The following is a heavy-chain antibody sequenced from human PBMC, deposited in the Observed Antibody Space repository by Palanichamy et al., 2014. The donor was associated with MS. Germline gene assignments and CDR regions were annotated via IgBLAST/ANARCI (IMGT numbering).Heavy chain of an antibody. D-gene: IGHD3-16*01. CDR3: ARVKDYGDYIDY. V-gene: IGHV3-7*01. CDR1: GFTFNNYW. Sequence: EVQLVESGGGLVQPGGSLRLSCAASGFTFNNYWMSWVRQAPGQGLEWVANIEKEGSEESYVGPVKGRFTISRDNDKNSLFLQMNGLRVEDTAVYYCARVKDYGDYIDYWGQGTLVTVSA. CDR2: IEKEGSEE. J-gene: IGHJ4*02.